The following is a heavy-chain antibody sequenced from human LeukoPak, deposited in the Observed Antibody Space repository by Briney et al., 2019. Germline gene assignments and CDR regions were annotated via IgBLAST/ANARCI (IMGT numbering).Heavy chain of an antibody. D-gene: IGHD1-26*01. J-gene: IGHJ4*02. CDR1: GFTFSGSA. CDR2: IRYDGSNK. CDR3: AKERYSGSYFRPKYFDY. Sequence: PGGSLRLSCAASGFTFSGSAMHWVRQAPGKGLEWVAFIRYDGSNKYYADSVKGRFTISRDNSKNTLYLQMNSLRGEDTAVYYCAKERYSGSYFRPKYFDYWGQGTLVTVSS. V-gene: IGHV3-30*02.